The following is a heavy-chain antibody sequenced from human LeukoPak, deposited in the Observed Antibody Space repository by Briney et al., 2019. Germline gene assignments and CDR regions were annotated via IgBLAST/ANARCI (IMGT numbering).Heavy chain of an antibody. CDR3: ARVSFHYYGSGRYILDY. CDR2: INAGYGNK. V-gene: IGHV1-3*01. Sequence: ASVTVSCMASGYTFTSYAMHWVRQAPGQRRAWMGCINAGYGNKKYSQKFQGRVTITRDTSASTAYMELTSLRSEDRVVYYCARVSFHYYGSGRYILDYGGEGTLVTVP. D-gene: IGHD3-10*01. CDR1: GYTFTSYA. J-gene: IGHJ4*02.